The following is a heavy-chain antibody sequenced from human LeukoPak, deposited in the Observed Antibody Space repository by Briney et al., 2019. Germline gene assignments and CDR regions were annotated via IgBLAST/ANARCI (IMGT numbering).Heavy chain of an antibody. CDR1: GGSISSHC. J-gene: IGHJ6*03. CDR3: ARDFSSSSTVYYYYYMDV. D-gene: IGHD6-6*01. CDR2: VYNSGST. V-gene: IGHV4-59*11. Sequence: SETLSLTCTISGGSISSHCWSWIRQPPGKGLEWIGYVYNSGSTKYNPSLSSRVSMSVDTSKNQFSLKLTSVNAADTAVYYCARDFSSSSTVYYYYYMDVWGKGTTVTVSS.